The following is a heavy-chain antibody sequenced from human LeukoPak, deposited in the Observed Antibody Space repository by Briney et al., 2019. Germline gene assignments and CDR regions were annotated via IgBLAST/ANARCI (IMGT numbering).Heavy chain of an antibody. J-gene: IGHJ4*02. Sequence: PGGPLRLSCAPSGFTFSNYAIYWFRQAPGKGLEWVAVISYDGSNKYYADSVKGRFTISRDNSKNTLYLQMNSLRAEDTAVYYCAFDYGDYYYWGQGTLVTVSS. D-gene: IGHD4-17*01. CDR3: AFDYGDYYY. V-gene: IGHV3-30-3*01. CDR2: ISYDGSNK. CDR1: GFTFSNYA.